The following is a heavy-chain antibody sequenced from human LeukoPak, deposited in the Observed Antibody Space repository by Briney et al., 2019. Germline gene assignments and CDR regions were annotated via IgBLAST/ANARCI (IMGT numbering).Heavy chain of an antibody. V-gene: IGHV3-53*01. CDR1: GFTVSSNY. CDR3: CYGSSGYYSMRFDY. CDR2: IYSGGST. Sequence: GGSLRLSCAASGFTVSSNYMSWVRQAPGKGLEWVSVIYSGGSTYYADSVKGRFTISRDNSKNTLYLQMNSLRAEDTAVYYCCYGSSGYYSMRFDYWGQGTLVTVSS. J-gene: IGHJ4*02. D-gene: IGHD3-22*01.